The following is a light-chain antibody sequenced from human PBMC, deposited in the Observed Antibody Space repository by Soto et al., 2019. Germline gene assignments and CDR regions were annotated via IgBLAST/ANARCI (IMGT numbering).Light chain of an antibody. J-gene: IGKJ4*01. CDR1: QSVKTN. Sequence: EIVMTQSPATLSVSPGEGATLSCTASQSVKTNLAWYQQRPGQPPRLLIYGASTRATGIPARFSGSGSGTEFTLTISSLQSEDFAVYFCQQYDFWPPLTFGGGTKVAMK. CDR3: QQYDFWPPLT. CDR2: GAS. V-gene: IGKV3-15*01.